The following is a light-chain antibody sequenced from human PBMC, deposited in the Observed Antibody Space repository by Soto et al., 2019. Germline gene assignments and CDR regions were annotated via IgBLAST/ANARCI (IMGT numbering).Light chain of an antibody. J-gene: IGLJ2*01. CDR2: EGS. CDR3: CSYAGSRGVV. Sequence: QSALTQPASVSGSPGQSITISCTGTSSDVGSYNLDSWYQQHPGKAPKLMIYEGSKRPSGVSNRFSGSKSGNTASLTISGLQAEDEADYYCCSYAGSRGVVFGGGTKVTVL. CDR1: SSDVGSYNL. V-gene: IGLV2-23*01.